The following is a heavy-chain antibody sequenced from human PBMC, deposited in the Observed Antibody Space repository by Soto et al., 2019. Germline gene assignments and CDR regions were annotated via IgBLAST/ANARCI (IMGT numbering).Heavy chain of an antibody. CDR1: GFTFSRDG. J-gene: IGHJ4*02. CDR2: ITDNGGST. D-gene: IGHD4-17*01. Sequence: EVQLLESGGGLVQAGGSLRLSCAASGFTFSRDGISWVRQAPGKGLEWVSLITDNGGSTYYADSVKGRFTISRDNTKNTLFLQMNSLRAEDTAVYHCAKERATTTAFDYWGQGALVTVSS. V-gene: IGHV3-23*01. CDR3: AKERATTTAFDY.